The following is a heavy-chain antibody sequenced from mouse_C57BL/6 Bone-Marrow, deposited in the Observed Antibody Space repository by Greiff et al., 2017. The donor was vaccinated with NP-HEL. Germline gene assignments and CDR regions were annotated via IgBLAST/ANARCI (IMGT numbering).Heavy chain of an antibody. CDR3: ARDYYGSSWAY. CDR2: ISDGGSYT. CDR1: GFTFSSYA. J-gene: IGHJ3*01. Sequence: EVKVVESGGGLVKPGGSLKLSCAASGFTFSSYAMSWVRQTPEKRLEWVATISDGGSYTYYPDNVKGRFTISRDNAKNNLYLQMSHLKSEDTAMYYCARDYYGSSWAYWGQGTLVTVSA. V-gene: IGHV5-4*01. D-gene: IGHD1-1*01.